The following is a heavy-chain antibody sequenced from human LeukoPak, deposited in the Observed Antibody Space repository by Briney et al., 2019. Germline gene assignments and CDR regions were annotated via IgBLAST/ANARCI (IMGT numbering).Heavy chain of an antibody. CDR3: ARDLWEGLYYDILTGYFPGLYHYYYMDV. Sequence: PGGSLRLSCAASGFTFSSYSMNWVRQAPGKGLEWVSSISSSSSYIYYADSVKGRFTISRDNAKNSLYLQMNSLRAEDTAVYYCARDLWEGLYYDILTGYFPGLYHYYYMDVWGKGTTVTISS. V-gene: IGHV3-21*01. CDR1: GFTFSSYS. J-gene: IGHJ6*03. CDR2: ISSSSSYI. D-gene: IGHD3-9*01.